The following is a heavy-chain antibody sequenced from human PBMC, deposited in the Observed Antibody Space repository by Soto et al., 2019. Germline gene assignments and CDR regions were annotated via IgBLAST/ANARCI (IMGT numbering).Heavy chain of an antibody. CDR1: GAPITTTTW. D-gene: IGHD3-16*01. CDR2: LSRGDER. V-gene: IGHV4-4*02. J-gene: IGHJ6*02. Sequence: QVQLQESGPGLVKPSETLSLTCTVSGAPITTTTWWAWVRLPPGKGLEWIGELSRGDERSSNPSLEGRFTISLDKSNNHFSLKLTAVTAADSAIYYGATQTISYTWGVWGRGTSVTVSS. CDR3: ATQTISYTWGV.